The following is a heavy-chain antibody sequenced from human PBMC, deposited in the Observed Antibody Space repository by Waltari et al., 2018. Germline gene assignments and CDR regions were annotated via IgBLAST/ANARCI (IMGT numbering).Heavy chain of an antibody. J-gene: IGHJ3*02. CDR2: IIPIFGTA. D-gene: IGHD3-22*01. Sequence: QVQLVQSGAEVKKPGSSVKVSCKASGGTFSSYAIRWVRQAPGQGLEWMGGIIPIFGTANYAQKFQGRVTITADESTSTAYMELSSLRSEDTAVYYCARRDYYYDSSGYAFDIWGQGTMVTVSS. CDR1: GGTFSSYA. CDR3: ARRDYYYDSSGYAFDI. V-gene: IGHV1-69*12.